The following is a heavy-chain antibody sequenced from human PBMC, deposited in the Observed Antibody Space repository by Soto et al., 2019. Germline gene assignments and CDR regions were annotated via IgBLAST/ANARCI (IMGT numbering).Heavy chain of an antibody. CDR1: GGSISSSSYY. Sequence: SETLSLTCTVSGGSISSSSYYWFWIRHPPGKGLEWIGSIYYSGSTYYNPSLKSRVTISVDTSKNQFSLKLSSVTAADTAVYYCARREGILWFGELFGDAFDIWGQGTMVTVSS. CDR2: IYYSGST. D-gene: IGHD3-10*01. J-gene: IGHJ3*02. V-gene: IGHV4-39*01. CDR3: ARREGILWFGELFGDAFDI.